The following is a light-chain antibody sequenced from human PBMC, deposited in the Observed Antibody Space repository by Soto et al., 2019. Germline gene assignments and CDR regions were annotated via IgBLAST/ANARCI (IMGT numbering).Light chain of an antibody. CDR3: CSYAGISTWV. CDR1: SSDVGSYNL. J-gene: IGLJ3*02. Sequence: QSALTQPASASGSPGQSITISCTGTSSDVGSYNLVSWYQQHPSKATKLIIYEGSKRPSGVSNCFAGSKSGNTASLTISGLQAEDEAYYCGCSYAGISTWVFGGGTKLTVL. V-gene: IGLV2-23*01. CDR2: EGS.